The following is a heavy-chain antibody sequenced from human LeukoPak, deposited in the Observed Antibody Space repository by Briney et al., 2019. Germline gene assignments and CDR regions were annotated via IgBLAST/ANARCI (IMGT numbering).Heavy chain of an antibody. CDR3: AKGQVRIYYDSSGYSPPGY. CDR2: ISSSSSYI. D-gene: IGHD3-22*01. Sequence: GGSLRLSCAASGFTLSSYSMNWVRQAPGKGLEWVSSISSSSSYIYYADSVKGRFTISRDNAKNPRYLQMNSLRAEDTAVYYCAKGQVRIYYDSSGYSPPGYWGQGTLVTVSS. J-gene: IGHJ4*02. V-gene: IGHV3-21*01. CDR1: GFTLSSYS.